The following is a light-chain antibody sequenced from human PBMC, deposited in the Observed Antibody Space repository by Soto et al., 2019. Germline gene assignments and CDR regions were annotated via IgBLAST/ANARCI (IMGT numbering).Light chain of an antibody. Sequence: QSVLTQPPSASGTPGQRVTISCSGSSSNIGGITVNWYQQLPGTAPKLLIHGDTLRPSGVPDRFSGSKSGTSASLAISGLQSEDEAEYYCATWDDSLNGVLFGGGTKLTVL. CDR1: SSNIGGIT. CDR2: GDT. V-gene: IGLV1-44*01. J-gene: IGLJ2*01. CDR3: ATWDDSLNGVL.